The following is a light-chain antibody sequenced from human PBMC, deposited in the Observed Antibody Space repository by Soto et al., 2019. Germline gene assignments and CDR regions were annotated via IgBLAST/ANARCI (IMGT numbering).Light chain of an antibody. CDR2: ETS. J-gene: IGKJ4*02. V-gene: IGKV3-11*01. CDR3: QQGISWRT. Sequence: EIVLTQSPATLSLSPGERAPLYCRASQSVSSYLAWYQQKPGQAPRLLIYETSNRATGITARFSGSGFGTAFTLSKSSLEPEVCSVYSCQQGISWRTFGGGTKVEIK. CDR1: QSVSSY.